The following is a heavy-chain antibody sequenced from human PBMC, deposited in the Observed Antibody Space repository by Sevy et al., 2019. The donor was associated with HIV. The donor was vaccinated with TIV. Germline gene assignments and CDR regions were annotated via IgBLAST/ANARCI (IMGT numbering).Heavy chain of an antibody. CDR3: ARDRWAKYPEDGFDI. CDR1: GISFSNYW. CDR2: INQDGSEK. J-gene: IGHJ3*02. Sequence: GGSLRLSCAASGISFSNYWMSWVRQAPGKALEWVANINQDGSEKKFVGSVKGRFTISRDNAKNSVYLQMNSLTAEDTAVYYCARDRWAKYPEDGFDIWGQGTMVTVSS. V-gene: IGHV3-7*01.